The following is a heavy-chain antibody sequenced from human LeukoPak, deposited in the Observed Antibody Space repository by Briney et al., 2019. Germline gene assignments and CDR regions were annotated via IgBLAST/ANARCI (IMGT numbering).Heavy chain of an antibody. D-gene: IGHD2-15*01. V-gene: IGHV3-23*01. CDR3: AKTSWYCSGGSCSNWFDP. Sequence: GRSQRLSCAASGFTFTSYVMSWVRQAPGKGLEWVSGISGSGGSTNYADSVKGRFTIARDNSKNTLYLQMNRLRAEDTALYYCAKTSWYCSGGSCSNWFDPWGQGPLAPVTS. CDR2: ISGSGGST. CDR1: GFTFTSYV. J-gene: IGHJ5*02.